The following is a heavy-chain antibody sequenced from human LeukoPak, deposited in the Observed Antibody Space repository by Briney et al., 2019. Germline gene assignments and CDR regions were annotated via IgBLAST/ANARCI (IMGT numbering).Heavy chain of an antibody. CDR3: ARDRGITMIVGTFDY. Sequence: GASVKVSSKASGGTFSSYAISWVRQAPGQGLEWMGWINPNSGGTNYAQKFQGRVTMTRDTSISTAYMELSRLRSDDTAVYYCARDRGITMIVGTFDYWGQGTLVTVSS. V-gene: IGHV1-2*02. CDR1: GGTFSSYA. CDR2: INPNSGGT. D-gene: IGHD3-22*01. J-gene: IGHJ4*02.